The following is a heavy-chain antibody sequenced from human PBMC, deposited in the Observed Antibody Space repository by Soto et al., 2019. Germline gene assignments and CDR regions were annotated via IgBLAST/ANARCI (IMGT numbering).Heavy chain of an antibody. Sequence: GSLRLSCAASGFTFSSYAMSWVRQAPGKGLEWVSAISGSGGSTYYADSVKGRFTISRDNSKNTLYLQMNSLRAEDTAVYYCAKDQAYCSSTSCYYFDYWGRGTLVTVSS. V-gene: IGHV3-23*01. D-gene: IGHD2-2*01. CDR3: AKDQAYCSSTSCYYFDY. CDR1: GFTFSSYA. J-gene: IGHJ4*02. CDR2: ISGSGGST.